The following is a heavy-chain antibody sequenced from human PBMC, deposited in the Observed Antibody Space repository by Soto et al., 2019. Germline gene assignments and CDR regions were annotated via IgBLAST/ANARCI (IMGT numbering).Heavy chain of an antibody. J-gene: IGHJ4*01. D-gene: IGHD3-3*01. CDR2: ISYDGSNK. CDR3: AALYDFWSGYYYDY. CDR1: GFTFSSYA. V-gene: IGHV3-30-3*01. Sequence: PGGSLRLSCAASGFTFSSYAMHWVRQAPGKGLEWVAVISYDGSNKYYADSVKGRFTISRDNSKNTLYLQMNSLRAEDTAIYYCAALYDFWSGYYYDYWGQGTLVTVSS.